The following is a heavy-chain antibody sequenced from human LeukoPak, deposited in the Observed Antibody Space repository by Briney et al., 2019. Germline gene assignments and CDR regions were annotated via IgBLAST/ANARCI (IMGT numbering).Heavy chain of an antibody. D-gene: IGHD6-13*01. CDR3: ARGIAAAGTHYFDY. Sequence: SETLSLTCTVSGGSISSGGYYWSWIRQHPGKGLEWIGYIYYSGSTYYNTSLKSRVTISVDTSKNQFSLKLSSVTAADTAVYYCARGIAAAGTHYFDYWGQGTLVTVSS. CDR1: GGSISSGGYY. V-gene: IGHV4-31*03. CDR2: IYYSGST. J-gene: IGHJ4*02.